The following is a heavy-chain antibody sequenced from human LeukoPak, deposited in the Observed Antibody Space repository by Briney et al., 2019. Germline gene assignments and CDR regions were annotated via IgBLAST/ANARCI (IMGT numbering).Heavy chain of an antibody. CDR2: IKEDGSVK. CDR3: ARRGLPDY. CDR1: GFIFSNYA. Sequence: GRSLRLSCAASGFIFSNYAMHWVRQAPGKGLEWVANIKEDGSVKYYVASVKGRFTISRDNAKNSLYLQMNSLRAEDTAVYYCARRGLPDYWGQGILVTVSS. J-gene: IGHJ4*02. D-gene: IGHD3-22*01. V-gene: IGHV3-7*01.